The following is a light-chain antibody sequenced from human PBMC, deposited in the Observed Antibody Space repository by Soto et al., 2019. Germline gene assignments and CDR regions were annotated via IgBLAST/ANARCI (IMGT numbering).Light chain of an antibody. Sequence: DIQMTQSPSSLSASVGDRVTITCRASQVIGNDLGWFQQKPGQAPKRLIYSASFLQTGVPSRFSGSGSGTAFTLTISSLQPDDFATYYCLQHKTYPWTFGQGTKVEIK. CDR1: QVIGND. J-gene: IGKJ1*01. CDR2: SAS. CDR3: LQHKTYPWT. V-gene: IGKV1-17*01.